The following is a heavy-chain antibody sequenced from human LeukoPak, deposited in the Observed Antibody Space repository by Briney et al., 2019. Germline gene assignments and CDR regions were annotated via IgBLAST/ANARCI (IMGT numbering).Heavy chain of an antibody. CDR2: ISGSGGST. CDR1: GVTFSTYV. J-gene: IGHJ4*02. D-gene: IGHD1-1*01. Sequence: GGSLRLSCAASGVTFSTYVMSWVRQAPGKGLEWVSAISGSGGSTYYADSVKGRFTISRDNSKNTLYLQMNSLGADDTAAYYCAKGNWRYFDYWGQGTLVTVSS. CDR3: AKGNWRYFDY. V-gene: IGHV3-23*01.